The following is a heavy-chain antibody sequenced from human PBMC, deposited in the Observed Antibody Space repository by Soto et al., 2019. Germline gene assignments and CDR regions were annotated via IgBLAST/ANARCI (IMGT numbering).Heavy chain of an antibody. Sequence: GGSLRLSCAASGVTFSSYAMSWVRQAPGKGLEWVSAISGSGGSTYYADSVKGRFTISRDNSKNALYLQMNSLRAEDTAVYYCAKEEIAVAGTALDYWGQGTLVTVSS. J-gene: IGHJ4*02. CDR1: GVTFSSYA. D-gene: IGHD6-19*01. CDR3: AKEEIAVAGTALDY. V-gene: IGHV3-23*01. CDR2: ISGSGGST.